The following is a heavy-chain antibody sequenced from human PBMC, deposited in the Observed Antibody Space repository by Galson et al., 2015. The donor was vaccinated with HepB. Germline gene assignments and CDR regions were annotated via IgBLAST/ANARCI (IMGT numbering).Heavy chain of an antibody. CDR2: VNHGGTT. J-gene: IGHJ4*02. Sequence: SETLSLTCVVSGGSLGGRYWSWIRQSPGKGLQWLGEVNHGGTTKYNPSLQSRITVSIDTPKNLFSLTLKSVTAADTALNYCARSRCGMYRLIYFDSWGQGTLVTVSS. CDR3: ARSRCGMYRLIYFDS. V-gene: IGHV4-34*01. D-gene: IGHD1-26*01. CDR1: GGSLGGRY.